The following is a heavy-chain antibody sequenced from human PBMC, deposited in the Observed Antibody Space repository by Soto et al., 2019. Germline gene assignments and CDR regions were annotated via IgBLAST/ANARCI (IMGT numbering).Heavy chain of an antibody. CDR2: IYYSGST. Sequence: QVQLQESGPGLVKPSQTLSLTCTVSGGSISSGGYYWSWIRQHPGKGLEWIGYIYYSGSTYYNPSLKSRVTISVDTSKNQFSLKLSSVTAADTAVYYCARANSPFSNHKPDDYYYYYMDVWGKGTTVTVSS. CDR3: ARANSPFSNHKPDDYYYYYMDV. CDR1: GGSISSGGYY. V-gene: IGHV4-31*03. J-gene: IGHJ6*03. D-gene: IGHD7-27*01.